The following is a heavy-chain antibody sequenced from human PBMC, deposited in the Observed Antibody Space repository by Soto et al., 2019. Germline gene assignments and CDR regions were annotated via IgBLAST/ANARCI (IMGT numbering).Heavy chain of an antibody. J-gene: IGHJ5*02. CDR3: ARGYVWFGELSLTP. V-gene: IGHV4-31*03. CDR1: GGSISSGGYY. Sequence: QVQLQESGPGLVKPSQTLSLTCTVSGGSISSGGYYWSWIRQHPGKGLEWIGYIYYSGSTFYNPSLKSRVTISVDTSKNQFSLKLSSVTAADTAVYYCARGYVWFGELSLTPWGQGTLVTVSS. D-gene: IGHD3-10*01. CDR2: IYYSGST.